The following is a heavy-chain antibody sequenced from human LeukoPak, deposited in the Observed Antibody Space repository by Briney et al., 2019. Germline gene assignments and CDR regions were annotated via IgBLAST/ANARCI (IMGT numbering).Heavy chain of an antibody. D-gene: IGHD3-10*01. CDR3: ARAVTMPPFYSYYGMDV. Sequence: SETLSLTCTVSGGSISSYYWSWIRQPPGKGLEWIGYIYYSGSTNYNPSLKSRVTISVDTSKNQFSLKLSSVTAADTAVYYCARAVTMPPFYSYYGMDVWGQGTTVTVSS. CDR2: IYYSGST. V-gene: IGHV4-59*01. J-gene: IGHJ6*02. CDR1: GGSISSYY.